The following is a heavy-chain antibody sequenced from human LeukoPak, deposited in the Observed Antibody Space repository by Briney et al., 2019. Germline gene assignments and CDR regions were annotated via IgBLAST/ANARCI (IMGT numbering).Heavy chain of an antibody. Sequence: PGRSLRLSCAASGFTFSSYGMHWVRQAPGKGLEWVAVISYDGSNKYYADSVKGRFTISRDNSKNTLYLQMNSLRAEDTAVYYCATTLAVAYFDYWGQGTLVTVSS. CDR3: ATTLAVAYFDY. CDR2: ISYDGSNK. D-gene: IGHD6-19*01. J-gene: IGHJ4*02. V-gene: IGHV3-30*03. CDR1: GFTFSSYG.